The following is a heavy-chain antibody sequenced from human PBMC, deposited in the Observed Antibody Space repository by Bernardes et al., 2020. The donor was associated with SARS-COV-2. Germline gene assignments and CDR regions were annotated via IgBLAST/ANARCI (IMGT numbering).Heavy chain of an antibody. CDR2: ISYDGSNK. V-gene: IGHV3-30-3*01. Sequence: GGSLRLSCAASGFTFSTYAMHWVRQAPGKGLEWVAFISYDGSNKYYADSVKGRFTISRDNSKNTLYLQMNSLRAEDTAVYYCARDPYDSSGYYYAAEYFQHWGQGTLVTVSS. CDR1: GFTFSTYA. J-gene: IGHJ1*01. D-gene: IGHD3-22*01. CDR3: ARDPYDSSGYYYAAEYFQH.